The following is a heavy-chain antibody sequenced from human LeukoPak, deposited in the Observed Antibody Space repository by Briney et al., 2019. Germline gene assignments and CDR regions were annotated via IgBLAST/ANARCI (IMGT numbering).Heavy chain of an antibody. CDR1: GSTFSNYA. V-gene: IGHV3-23*01. J-gene: IGHJ1*01. D-gene: IGHD4-11*01. CDR3: ANTVTTTGGF. CDR2: VSGSGGST. Sequence: PGGSLRLSCAASGSTFSNYAMSWVRQAPGKGLEWVLSVSGSGGSTYYADSVKGRFTISRDNSKNTLYLQMNSLRVEDTATYYCANTVTTTGGFWGQGTLVTVSS.